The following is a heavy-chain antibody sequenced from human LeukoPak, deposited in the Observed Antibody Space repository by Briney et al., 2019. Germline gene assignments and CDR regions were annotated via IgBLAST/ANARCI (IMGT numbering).Heavy chain of an antibody. D-gene: IGHD1-14*01. CDR3: ARVLEGAASWEPFDY. V-gene: IGHV4-59*12. Sequence: SETLSLTCTVSGGSISSYYWSWIRQPPGKGLEWIGYIYYSGSTNYNPPLKSRVTISVDRSKYQFSLKVSSMTAADTAVYYCARVLEGAASWEPFDYWGQGTLVTVSS. CDR1: GGSISSYY. CDR2: IYYSGST. J-gene: IGHJ4*02.